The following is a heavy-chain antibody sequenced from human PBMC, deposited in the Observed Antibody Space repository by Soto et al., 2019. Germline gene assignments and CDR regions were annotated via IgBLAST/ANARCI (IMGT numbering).Heavy chain of an antibody. CDR3: ASLSEYSSSSDAFDI. CDR2: IYYSGST. CDR1: GGSISSSSYY. Sequence: SETLSLTCTVSGGSISSSSYYWGWIRQPPGKGLEWIGSIYYSGSTYYNPSLKSRVTISVDTSKNQFSLKLSSVTAADTAVYYCASLSEYSSSSDAFDIWGQGTMVTVSS. D-gene: IGHD6-6*01. J-gene: IGHJ3*02. V-gene: IGHV4-39*01.